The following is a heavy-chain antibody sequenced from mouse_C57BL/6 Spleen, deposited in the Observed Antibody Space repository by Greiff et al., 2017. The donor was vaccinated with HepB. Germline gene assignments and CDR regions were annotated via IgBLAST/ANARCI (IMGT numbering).Heavy chain of an antibody. D-gene: IGHD2-3*01. V-gene: IGHV5-9*01. J-gene: IGHJ4*01. CDR1: GFTFSSYT. CDR3: ARQDGYYYAMDY. CDR2: ISGGGGNT. Sequence: EVQRVESGGGLVKPGGSLKLSCAASGFTFSSYTMSWVRQTPEKRLEWVATISGGGGNTYYPDSVKGRFTISRDNAKNTLYLQMSSLRSEDTALYYCARQDGYYYAMDYWGQGTSVTVSS.